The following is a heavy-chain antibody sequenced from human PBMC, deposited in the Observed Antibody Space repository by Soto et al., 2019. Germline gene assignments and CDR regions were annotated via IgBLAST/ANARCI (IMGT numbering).Heavy chain of an antibody. CDR3: AKDRLASSRGRFDV. J-gene: IGHJ4*02. V-gene: IGHV3-9*01. CDR2: IGWRSFTL. CDR1: GFSFDDYA. D-gene: IGHD2-21*01. Sequence: EVKLVESGGGWVQPGRSLRLSCAASGFSFDDYAMHWVRQLPGKGLEWVAGIGWRSFTLGYANSVKGRFTISRDNAQNFLYLHMDDLRAEDSALYFCAKDRLASSRGRFDVWGQGTLVTVSS.